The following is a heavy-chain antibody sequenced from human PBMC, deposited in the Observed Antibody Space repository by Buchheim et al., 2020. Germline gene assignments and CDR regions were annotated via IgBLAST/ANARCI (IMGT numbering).Heavy chain of an antibody. CDR2: IWYDGSNK. Sequence: QVQLVESGGGVVQPGRSLRLSCAASGFTFCSYGMHWVRQAPGKGLEWGAVIWYDGSNKYYADSVKGGLTIYRDNSKNTLYLQMNSLRAEDTAVYYCARELYYDSSGYSFVYWGQGTL. V-gene: IGHV3-33*01. CDR3: ARELYYDSSGYSFVY. D-gene: IGHD3-22*01. CDR1: GFTFCSYG. J-gene: IGHJ4*02.